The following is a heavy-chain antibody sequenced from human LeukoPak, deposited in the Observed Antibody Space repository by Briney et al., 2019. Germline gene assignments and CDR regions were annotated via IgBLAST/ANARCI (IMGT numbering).Heavy chain of an antibody. CDR2: IYHSGST. D-gene: IGHD3-10*01. CDR3: ARSLYYYGSDSFDI. CDR1: GGSISSSNW. J-gene: IGHJ3*02. Sequence: SETLSLTCAVSGGSISSSNWWTWVRQPPGKGLEWIGEIYHSGSTNYNPSLKSRVTISVDKSKSQFSLKLSSVTAADTAVYYCARSLYYYGSDSFDIWGQGTMVTVSS. V-gene: IGHV4-4*02.